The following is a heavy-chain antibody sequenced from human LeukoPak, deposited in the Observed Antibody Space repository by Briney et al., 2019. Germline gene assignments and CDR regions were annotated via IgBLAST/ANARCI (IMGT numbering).Heavy chain of an antibody. J-gene: IGHJ5*02. Sequence: SETLSLTCTVSGGSISSYCWSWVRQPPGKGLEWIGYIYTSGSTDYNPSLRSRVTMSVDTSKNQLSMELRFLTAADTAVYYCATSYDAKTAPYDLWGQGTQVTVSS. D-gene: IGHD3-3*01. CDR3: ATSYDAKTAPYDL. CDR1: GGSISSYC. V-gene: IGHV4-4*09. CDR2: IYTSGST.